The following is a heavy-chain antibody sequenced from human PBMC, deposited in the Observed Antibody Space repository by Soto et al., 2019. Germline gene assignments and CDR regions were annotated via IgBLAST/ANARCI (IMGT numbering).Heavy chain of an antibody. CDR3: ARDLGGWPDY. D-gene: IGHD6-19*01. CDR2: INAGNGNT. Sequence: QVQLVQSGAEVKKPGASVKVSCKASGYTFTSYAIHWVRQAPGQRLEWMGWINAGNGNTKYSQKFQDRVTITRDTXXXXXXXXXXXXXXXXXXXXXXARDLGGWPDYWGQGTLVTVSS. V-gene: IGHV1-3*01. CDR1: GYTFTSYA. J-gene: IGHJ4*02.